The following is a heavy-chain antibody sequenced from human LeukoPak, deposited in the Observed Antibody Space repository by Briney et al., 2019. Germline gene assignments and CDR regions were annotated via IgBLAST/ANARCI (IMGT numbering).Heavy chain of an antibody. CDR3: ARYPHDFWSAMQSLNAFDI. D-gene: IGHD3-3*01. CDR1: GGTFSSYA. V-gene: IGHV1-69*05. CDR2: IIPIFGTA. Sequence: SVKVSCKASGGTFSSYAISWVRQAPGQGLEWMGGIIPIFGTANYAQKFQGRVTITTDESTSTAYMELSSLRSEDTAVYYCARYPHDFWSAMQSLNAFDIWGQGTMVTVSS. J-gene: IGHJ3*02.